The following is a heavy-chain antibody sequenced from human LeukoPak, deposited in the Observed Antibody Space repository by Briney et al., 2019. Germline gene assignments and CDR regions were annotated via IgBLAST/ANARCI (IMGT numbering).Heavy chain of an antibody. CDR3: AKEAAAPSYYYYGLDV. Sequence: PGGSLRLSCAASGFTFSSYSMNWVRQAPGKGLEGVVLISYDGSYKYYADSVKGRFTISRDNSKNMLYLQLNNLRAEDTAMYYCAKEAAAPSYYYYGLDVWGQGTTVTVSS. J-gene: IGHJ6*02. CDR1: GFTFSSYS. D-gene: IGHD6-13*01. V-gene: IGHV3-30*18. CDR2: ISYDGSYK.